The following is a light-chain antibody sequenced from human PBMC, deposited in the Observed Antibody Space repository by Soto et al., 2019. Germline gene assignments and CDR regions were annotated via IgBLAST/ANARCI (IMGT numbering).Light chain of an antibody. CDR3: QKYSSVPL. J-gene: IGKJ3*01. CDR1: QGISNY. V-gene: IGKV1-27*01. CDR2: AAS. Sequence: DIQMTQSPSSLSASVGDRVTITCRASQGISNYIAWYQQKPGKAPELLIYAASTLQSGVPSRFSGSGSGTDFTLTINSLQPEDVATYSCQKYSSVPLFGPGTKVDIK.